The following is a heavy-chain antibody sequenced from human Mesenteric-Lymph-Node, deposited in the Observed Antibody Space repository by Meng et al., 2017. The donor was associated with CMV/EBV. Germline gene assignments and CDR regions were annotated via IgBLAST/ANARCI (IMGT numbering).Heavy chain of an antibody. CDR2: IGTAGDT. D-gene: IGHD3-16*01. J-gene: IGHJ6*02. Sequence: ETLSLTCAASGFTFSSYDMHWVRQATGKGLEWVSAIGTAGDTYYPGSVKGRFTISRENAKNSLYLQMNSLRAGDTAVYYCARDGGLDGMDVWGQGTTVTVSS. CDR3: ARDGGLDGMDV. V-gene: IGHV3-13*01. CDR1: GFTFSSYD.